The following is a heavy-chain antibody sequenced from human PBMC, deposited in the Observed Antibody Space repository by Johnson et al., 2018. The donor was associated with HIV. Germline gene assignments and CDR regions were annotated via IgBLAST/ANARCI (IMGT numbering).Heavy chain of an antibody. CDR2: ISYDGSNK. CDR3: ARDCSYGSNDAFDI. J-gene: IGHJ3*02. Sequence: QMLLVESGGGVVQPGRSLRLSCAASGFTFSSYAMHWVRQAPGKGLEWVAVISYDGSNKYYADSVKGRFTISRDNSKNTLYLQMNSLRAEDTAVYYCARDCSYGSNDAFDIWGQGTMVTVSS. D-gene: IGHD5-18*01. V-gene: IGHV3-30*04. CDR1: GFTFSSYA.